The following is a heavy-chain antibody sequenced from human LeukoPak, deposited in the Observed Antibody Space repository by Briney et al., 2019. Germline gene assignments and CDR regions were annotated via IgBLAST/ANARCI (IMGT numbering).Heavy chain of an antibody. CDR1: GDSINSHY. CDR3: ARTGDYSRSTGGWFDP. CDR2: IFYSGNT. J-gene: IGHJ5*02. Sequence: PSETLSLTCTVFGDSINSHYWSWVRQAPGKGLEWIGYIFYSGNTNYSPSLKSRVTISIDTSKKQFSLRLTSVSTARTAVYFCARTGDYSRSTGGWFDPWGQGTLVTVSS. D-gene: IGHD4-11*01. V-gene: IGHV4-59*11.